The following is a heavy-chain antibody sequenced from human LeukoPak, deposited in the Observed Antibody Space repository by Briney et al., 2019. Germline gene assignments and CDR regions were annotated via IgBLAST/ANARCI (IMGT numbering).Heavy chain of an antibody. CDR3: AKTQLLWFGELFKTHLSYFDY. V-gene: IGHV3-30*18. Sequence: GGSLRLSCAASGFTFSNYGMHWVRQAPGKGLEWVALISFDESSEYYADSVKGRFSISRDNSKNTLYQQMNSLRAEDTAVYYCAKTQLLWFGELFKTHLSYFDYWGQGTLVTVSS. D-gene: IGHD3-10*01. CDR2: ISFDESSE. J-gene: IGHJ4*02. CDR1: GFTFSNYG.